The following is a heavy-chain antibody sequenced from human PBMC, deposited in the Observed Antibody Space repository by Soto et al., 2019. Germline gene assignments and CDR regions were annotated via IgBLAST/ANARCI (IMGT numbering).Heavy chain of an antibody. D-gene: IGHD1-26*01. V-gene: IGHV3-23*01. J-gene: IGHJ5*02. CDR1: GFTFRTYA. CDR2: ISGSGGST. CDR3: AKDEWEQLRGFDP. Sequence: EVQLLESGGGLVQPGGSLRLSCAASGFTFRTYAMPWVRQAPGKELEWVSTISGSGGSTYYADSVKGRFTISRDNSKNPLYLQMNSLSAEDTAVYYCAKDEWEQLRGFDPWGQGTMVTVSS.